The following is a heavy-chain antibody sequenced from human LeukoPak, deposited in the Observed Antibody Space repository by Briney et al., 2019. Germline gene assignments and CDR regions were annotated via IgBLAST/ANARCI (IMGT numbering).Heavy chain of an antibody. V-gene: IGHV3-48*03. D-gene: IGHD3-10*02. CDR1: GCTFSSYE. J-gene: IGHJ6*04. CDR3: AELGITMIGGV. Sequence: GGSVRVSCAASGCTFSSYEMNWVRQAPGKGLEWVPYISSSGSTIYYADSVKGRFTISRDNAKNSLYLQMNSLRAEDTAGYYCAELGITMIGGVWGKGTTVTISS. CDR2: ISSSGSTI.